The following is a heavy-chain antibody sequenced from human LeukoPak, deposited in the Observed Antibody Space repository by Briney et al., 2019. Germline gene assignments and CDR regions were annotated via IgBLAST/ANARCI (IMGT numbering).Heavy chain of an antibody. Sequence: GGSLRLSCAASGFTFSSYAMSWVRQAPGKGLEWVSAISGIGGSTYYADSVKGRFTISRDNSKNTLYLQMNSLRAEDTAVYYCAKVGYSYGLGDAFDIWGQGTMVTVSS. CDR2: ISGIGGST. CDR3: AKVGYSYGLGDAFDI. CDR1: GFTFSSYA. D-gene: IGHD5-18*01. J-gene: IGHJ3*02. V-gene: IGHV3-23*01.